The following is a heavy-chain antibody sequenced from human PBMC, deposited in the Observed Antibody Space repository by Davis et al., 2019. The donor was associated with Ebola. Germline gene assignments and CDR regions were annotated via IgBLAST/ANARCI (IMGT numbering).Heavy chain of an antibody. J-gene: IGHJ6*02. Sequence: MPGGSLRLSCTVSGGSISSYYWSWIRQPPGKGLEWIGYIYHSGSTYYNPSLKSRVAISADTSKNQFSLKLSSVTAADTAVYYCARDKALRGRSTYYYYGMDVWGQGTTVTVSS. CDR2: IYHSGST. CDR3: ARDKALRGRSTYYYYGMDV. CDR1: GGSISSYY. V-gene: IGHV4-59*01. D-gene: IGHD3-16*01.